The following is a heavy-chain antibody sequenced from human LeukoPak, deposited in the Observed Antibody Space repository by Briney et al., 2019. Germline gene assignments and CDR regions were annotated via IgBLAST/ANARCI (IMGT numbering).Heavy chain of an antibody. Sequence: SETLSLTCIVSGDSITNHYWSLIRRPPGKGLEWIGYIYYSGSINYNPSLKSRVTISVDTSRNQFSMKLNSVTAAATAVYYCAGSGGLSNQGAVFDYWGQGPLVTVSS. CDR1: GDSITNHY. CDR3: AGSGGLSNQGAVFDY. CDR2: IYYSGSI. J-gene: IGHJ4*02. D-gene: IGHD3-10*01. V-gene: IGHV4-59*11.